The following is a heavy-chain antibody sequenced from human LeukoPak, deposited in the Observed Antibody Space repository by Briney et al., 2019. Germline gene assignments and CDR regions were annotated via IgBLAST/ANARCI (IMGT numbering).Heavy chain of an antibody. CDR3: ARGFAIVVVPAAPPGFDY. J-gene: IGHJ4*02. CDR1: GFTFSSYA. D-gene: IGHD2-2*01. CDR2: ISYDGSNK. Sequence: GSLRLSCAASGFTFSSYAMHWVRQAPGKGLEWVAVISYDGSNKYYADSVKGRFTISRDNSKNTLYLQMNSLRAEDTAVYYCARGFAIVVVPAAPPGFDYWGQGTLVTVSS. V-gene: IGHV3-30-3*01.